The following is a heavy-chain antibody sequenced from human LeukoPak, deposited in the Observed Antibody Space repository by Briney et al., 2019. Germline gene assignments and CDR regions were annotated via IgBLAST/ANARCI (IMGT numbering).Heavy chain of an antibody. V-gene: IGHV1-8*01. J-gene: IGHJ4*02. CDR1: GYTFTSYD. CDR3: ARVNRIAVAGTYGY. D-gene: IGHD6-19*01. Sequence: ASVKVSCKASGYTFTSYDINWVRQATGQGLEWMGWMNPNSGNTGYAQKFQGRVTMTRNTSISTAYMELSSLRSEDTAVYYCARVNRIAVAGTYGYWGQGTLVTVSS. CDR2: MNPNSGNT.